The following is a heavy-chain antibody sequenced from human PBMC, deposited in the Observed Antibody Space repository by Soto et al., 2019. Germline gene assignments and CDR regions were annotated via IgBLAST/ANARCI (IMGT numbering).Heavy chain of an antibody. V-gene: IGHV4-34*01. Sequence: QVQLQQWGAGLLKPSETLSLTCAVYGGSFSGYQWTWIRQTPGKGLEWIGEINDSGNINYNPSLKSRVTILVDRAKKQISPKLSSVTAAGTAVYYWARGLILWFGELSRRGGYYYYMDVWGTGTTVTVSS. J-gene: IGHJ6*03. D-gene: IGHD3-10*01. CDR2: INDSGNI. CDR1: GGSFSGYQ. CDR3: ARGLILWFGELSRRGGYYYYMDV.